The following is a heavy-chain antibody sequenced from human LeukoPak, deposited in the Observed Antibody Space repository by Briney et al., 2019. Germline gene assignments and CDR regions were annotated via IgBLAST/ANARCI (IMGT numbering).Heavy chain of an antibody. CDR2: IYYSGTT. V-gene: IGHV4-59*01. CDR3: ARETGNYYFDY. Sequence: KTSETLSLTCTVSGGSISSYYWSWIRQPPGKGLEWIGYIYYSGTTNYNPSLKSRVTLSVDTFKSQFSLKLSSVTAADTAVFYCARETGNYYFDYWGQGTLVTVSS. J-gene: IGHJ4*02. D-gene: IGHD3-9*01. CDR1: GGSISSYY.